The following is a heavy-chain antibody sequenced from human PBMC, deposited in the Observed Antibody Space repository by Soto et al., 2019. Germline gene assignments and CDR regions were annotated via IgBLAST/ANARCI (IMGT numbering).Heavy chain of an antibody. J-gene: IGHJ4*02. D-gene: IGHD3-10*01. Sequence: GGSLRLSCAASGFTFSSYAMSWVRQAPGKGLEWVSAISGSGGSTYYADSGKGRFTISRDNSKNTLYLQMNSLRAEDTAVYYCAKAHTMVRGVIDYWGQGTLVTVSS. V-gene: IGHV3-23*01. CDR2: ISGSGGST. CDR1: GFTFSSYA. CDR3: AKAHTMVRGVIDY.